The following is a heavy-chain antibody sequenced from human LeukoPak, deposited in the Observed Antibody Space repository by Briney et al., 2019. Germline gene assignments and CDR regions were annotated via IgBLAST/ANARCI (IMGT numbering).Heavy chain of an antibody. CDR2: INPSAGST. CDR1: GYTFTSCY. D-gene: IGHD2-21*02. CDR3: ARGGCGDSAAPFDD. V-gene: IGHV1-46*01. J-gene: IGHJ4*02. Sequence: ASVKVSCTTSGYTFTSCYMHWVRQAPGQGLEWMGMINPSAGSTRYAQKFQGRVTMTTDTSTSTVYMELSSLRSEDTAVYYCARGGCGDSAAPFDDWGQGTLVPVSS.